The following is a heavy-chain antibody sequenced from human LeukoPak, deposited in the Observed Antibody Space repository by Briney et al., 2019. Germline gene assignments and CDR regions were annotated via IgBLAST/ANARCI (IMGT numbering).Heavy chain of an antibody. Sequence: SETLSLTCAVSGDSISSTNWWSWVRPPPGKGREWIGEIYHSGTTNYNPSLKSRVTISFDTSKNQFSLNLRSVTAADTAVYYCANKVYCSTTSCYPAGYWGQGTLVTVSS. CDR3: ANKVYCSTTSCYPAGY. D-gene: IGHD2-2*01. J-gene: IGHJ4*02. V-gene: IGHV4-4*02. CDR1: GDSISSTNW. CDR2: IYHSGTT.